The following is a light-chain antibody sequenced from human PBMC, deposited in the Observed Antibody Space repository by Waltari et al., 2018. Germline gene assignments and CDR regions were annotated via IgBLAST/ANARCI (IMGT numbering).Light chain of an antibody. V-gene: IGLV3-9*01. J-gene: IGLJ2*01. CDR1: NIGTKN. CDR3: QVWDSSTDVV. CDR2: SEY. Sequence: SYELTQPLSVSVALGQTASISCGGNNIGTKNVHWYQQKPGQAPVLVIHSEYNRPSGIPERFSGSNSGNTATLTISRAQAGDEADYFCQVWDSSTDVVFGGGTKLTVL.